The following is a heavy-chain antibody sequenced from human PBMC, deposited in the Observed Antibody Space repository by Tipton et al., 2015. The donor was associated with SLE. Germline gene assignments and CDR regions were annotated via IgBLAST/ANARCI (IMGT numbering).Heavy chain of an antibody. Sequence: TLSLTCTVSGGSISSADYYWSWIRQHPGKGLEWIGYIYYTMSAYYNPSLKSRVIISLDTSKNHLSLKLGSVTAADTAVYYCARVPRTFYYDYSGHFDYWGPGTLVTVSS. V-gene: IGHV4-31*03. CDR3: ARVPRTFYYDYSGHFDY. CDR1: GGSISSADYY. J-gene: IGHJ4*02. D-gene: IGHD3-22*01. CDR2: IYYTMSA.